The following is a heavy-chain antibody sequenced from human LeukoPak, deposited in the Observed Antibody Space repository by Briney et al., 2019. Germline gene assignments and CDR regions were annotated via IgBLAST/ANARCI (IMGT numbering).Heavy chain of an antibody. V-gene: IGHV4-30-4*08. CDR1: GGSISSYY. Sequence: PSETLSLTCTVSGGSISSYYWSWIRQPPGKGLEWIGYIYYSGGTYYNPSLKSRVTISVDTSKNQFSLKLSSVTAADAAVYYCARGKVRHDAFDIWGQGTMVTVSS. CDR3: ARGKVRHDAFDI. CDR2: IYYSGGT. J-gene: IGHJ3*02.